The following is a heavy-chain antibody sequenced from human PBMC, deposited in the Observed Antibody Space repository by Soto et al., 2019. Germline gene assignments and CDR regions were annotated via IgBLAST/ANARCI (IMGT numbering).Heavy chain of an antibody. J-gene: IGHJ6*02. V-gene: IGHV2-26*01. CDR3: GSMNADSYSYLYTMDV. CDR1: GFSLTTGRMG. D-gene: IGHD2-15*01. Sequence: QFTLRESGPVLLKPTETLTLTCTVSGFSLTTGRMGVSWLRHPPGKALEWLPQIVSSAERSYSSFLQGLLTITTDGSGSQVVLTTTNMVPVDSGTYCCGSMNADSYSYLYTMDVLCQATPSTVS. CDR2: IVSSAER.